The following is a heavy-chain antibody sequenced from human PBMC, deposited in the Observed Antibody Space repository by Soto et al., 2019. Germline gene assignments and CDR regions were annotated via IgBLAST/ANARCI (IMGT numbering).Heavy chain of an antibody. CDR3: ARGGYGTTVDYFDY. V-gene: IGHV4-30-4*01. J-gene: IGHJ4*02. D-gene: IGHD1-7*01. CDR2: IYYSGST. CDR1: GVSISSGDYY. Sequence: QVQLQESGPGLVKPSQTLSLTCTVSGVSISSGDYYWSWIRQPPGKGLEWIGDIYYSGSTYYNPSLKSRVTISVDTSKNRFSLKLSSVTAADTAVYYCARGGYGTTVDYFDYWGQGTLVTVSS.